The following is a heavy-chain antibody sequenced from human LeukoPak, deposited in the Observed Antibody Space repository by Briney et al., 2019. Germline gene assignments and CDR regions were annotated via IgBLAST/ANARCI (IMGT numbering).Heavy chain of an antibody. CDR1: ADTPTEIS. CDR3: ATVDTAMVAGYFDL. J-gene: IGHJ2*01. V-gene: IGHV1-24*01. CDR2: FDTEDGET. D-gene: IGHD5-18*01. Sequence: ASVKVSCKVSADTPTEISLHWVRHAPGKGLEGMGGFDTEDGETIYAQKSQGRVTMTEDTSTDTAYMELSSMRSEDTAVYYCATVDTAMVAGYFDLWGRGTLVTVSS.